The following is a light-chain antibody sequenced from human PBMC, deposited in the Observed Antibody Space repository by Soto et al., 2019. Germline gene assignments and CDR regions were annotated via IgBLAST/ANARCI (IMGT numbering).Light chain of an antibody. CDR3: QQTYTPPA. Sequence: DIQMTQSPSSLSASVGDRVTITCRASQSISTYLNWYQQKPGKALKLLIYAASSLQSGVPSRFSGSGSGTEFTLPISSRQPEDCATYSRQQTYTPPAFGPGTKVDS. CDR2: AAS. V-gene: IGKV1-39*01. CDR1: QSISTY. J-gene: IGKJ3*01.